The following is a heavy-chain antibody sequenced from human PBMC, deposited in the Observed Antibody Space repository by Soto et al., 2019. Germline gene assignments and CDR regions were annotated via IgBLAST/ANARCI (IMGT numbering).Heavy chain of an antibody. J-gene: IGHJ6*02. Sequence: QVQLVQSGAEVKKPGSSVKVSCKASGGTLGSYAISWVRQAPGQGLEWMGGIIPIPGTANYAQKFQGRVTIAADESTSIAYMELSSLRSEDTAVYYCARSQGSSTSLEIYYYYYYGMDVWGQGTTVTVSS. D-gene: IGHD2-2*01. V-gene: IGHV1-69*01. CDR1: GGTLGSYA. CDR3: ARSQGSSTSLEIYYYYYYGMDV. CDR2: IIPIPGTA.